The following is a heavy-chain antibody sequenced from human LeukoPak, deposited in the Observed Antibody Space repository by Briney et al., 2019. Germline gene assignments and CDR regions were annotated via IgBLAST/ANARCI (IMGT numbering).Heavy chain of an antibody. V-gene: IGHV3-66*01. Sequence: GGSLRLSCAASGFTVSSNYMSWVRQAPGKGLEGVSFIYTTGRTYYADSVEGRFTVSRDDSKNTVFLQMNSLRPEDTAVYYCARDPPMTTDYALDVWGQGTTVTVSS. D-gene: IGHD4-11*01. J-gene: IGHJ6*02. CDR2: IYTTGRT. CDR1: GFTVSSNY. CDR3: ARDPPMTTDYALDV.